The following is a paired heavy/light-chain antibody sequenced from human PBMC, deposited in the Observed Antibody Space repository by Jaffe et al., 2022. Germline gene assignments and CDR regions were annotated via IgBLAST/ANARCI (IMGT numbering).Heavy chain of an antibody. J-gene: IGHJ4*02. Sequence: EVHLLESGGGLVQPGGSLRLSCAASGFTFGSYAMSWVRQAPGKGLEWVSMISENHVFIKYADSVKGRFTISRDNSKNTVYLQMNSLRADDSAVYFCARGGGGDHGYWGQGTLVTVSS. CDR2: ISENHVFI. V-gene: IGHV3-23*01. D-gene: IGHD4-17*01. CDR3: ARGGGGDHGY. CDR1: GFTFGSYA.
Light chain of an antibody. V-gene: IGKV1-9*01. CDR1: QGISSK. J-gene: IGKJ5*01. CDR2: PAS. Sequence: DIQLTQSPSFLSASVGDRVSITCRASQGISSKLAWYQQKPGKAPKLLINPASSLQSGVPPRFSGSGSGTEFTLTISSLQPEDFATYYCQQLNTYPITFGQGTRLEIK. CDR3: QQLNTYPIT.